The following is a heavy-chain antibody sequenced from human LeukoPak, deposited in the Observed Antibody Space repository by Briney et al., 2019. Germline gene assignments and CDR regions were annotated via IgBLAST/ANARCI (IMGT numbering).Heavy chain of an antibody. J-gene: IGHJ4*02. CDR2: INSDGSST. CDR3: AKDMDVGDYGSVDYFDY. D-gene: IGHD3-10*01. CDR1: GFTFSSYW. Sequence: GGSLRLSCAASGFTFSSYWMHWVRQAPGKGLVWVSRINSDGSSTSYADSVKGRFTISRDNAKNTLYLQMNSLRAEDTAVYYCAKDMDVGDYGSVDYFDYCGQGTLVTVSS. V-gene: IGHV3-74*01.